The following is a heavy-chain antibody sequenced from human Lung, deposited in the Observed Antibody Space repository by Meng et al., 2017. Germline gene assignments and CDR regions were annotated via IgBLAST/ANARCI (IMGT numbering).Heavy chain of an antibody. Sequence: GESLKISCAASGFTFSSYNMHWVRQTPGEGLVWVSRINTDASITTYADSVKGRFTIPRDDAKNTVYLQMNSLRAEDTAVYYCARDADWVIFDHWGQGALVTVSS. D-gene: IGHD3-9*01. CDR2: INTDASIT. V-gene: IGHV3-74*03. CDR1: GFTFSSYN. CDR3: ARDADWVIFDH. J-gene: IGHJ4*02.